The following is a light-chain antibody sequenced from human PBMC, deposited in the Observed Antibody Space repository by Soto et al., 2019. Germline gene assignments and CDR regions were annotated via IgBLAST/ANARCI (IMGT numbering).Light chain of an antibody. CDR2: GSS. CDR3: QQYNNWPPIT. V-gene: IGKV3-15*01. Sequence: EIVMTQSPATLSVSPGERATLSCRASQSVSSNLAWYQQKPGQVPRLLIYGSSTMAIGIPARFSGSGSGTEFTLTISTLQSEDSAVYYYQQYNNWPPITFGQGTRLEIK. CDR1: QSVSSN. J-gene: IGKJ5*01.